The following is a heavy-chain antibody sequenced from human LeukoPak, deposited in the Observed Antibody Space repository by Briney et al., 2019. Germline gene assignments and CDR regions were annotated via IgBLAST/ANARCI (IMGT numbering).Heavy chain of an antibody. CDR2: ISSNGGST. Sequence: GGPLRLSCSASGFTFSSYAMHWVRQAPGKGLGYVSAISSNGGSTYYADSVKGRFTISRDNSKNTLYLQMSSLRAEDTAVYYCVKGYCSSISCYGDYWGQGTLVTFSS. CDR3: VKGYCSSISCYGDY. J-gene: IGHJ4*02. CDR1: GFTFSSYA. D-gene: IGHD2-2*01. V-gene: IGHV3-64D*09.